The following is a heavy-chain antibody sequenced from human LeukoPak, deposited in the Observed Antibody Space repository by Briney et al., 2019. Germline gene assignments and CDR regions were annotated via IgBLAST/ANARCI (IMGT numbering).Heavy chain of an antibody. D-gene: IGHD2-2*01. CDR1: GFTFSSYS. Sequence: GGSLRLSCAASGFTFSSYSMNWVRQAPGKGLEWVSYISSSSSTIYYADSVKGRFTLSRDNAKNSLYLQMNSLRAEDTAVYYCSVVGYCSSTSCGSIDYWGQGTLVTVSS. CDR3: SVVGYCSSTSCGSIDY. CDR2: ISSSSSTI. J-gene: IGHJ4*02. V-gene: IGHV3-48*01.